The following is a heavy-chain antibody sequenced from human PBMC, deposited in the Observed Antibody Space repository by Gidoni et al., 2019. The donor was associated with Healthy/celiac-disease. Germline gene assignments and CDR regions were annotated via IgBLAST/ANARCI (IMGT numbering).Heavy chain of an antibody. CDR1: GFTFSNAW. Sequence: EVQLVESGGGLVKPGGSLRLSCAASGFTFSNAWMSWVRQAPGKGLEWVGRIKSKTDGGTTDYAAPLKGRFTISRDDSKNTLYLQMNSLKTEDTAVYYCTTRATYYDSSGYYVIASRIDYYGMDVWGQGTTVTVSS. CDR3: TTRATYYDSSGYYVIASRIDYYGMDV. D-gene: IGHD3-22*01. CDR2: IKSKTDGGTT. V-gene: IGHV3-15*01. J-gene: IGHJ6*02.